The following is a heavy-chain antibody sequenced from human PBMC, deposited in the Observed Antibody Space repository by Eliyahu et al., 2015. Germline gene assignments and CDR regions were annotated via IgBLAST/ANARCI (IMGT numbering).Heavy chain of an antibody. D-gene: IGHD1-26*01. J-gene: IGHJ4*02. V-gene: IGHV3-15*01. CDR1: GFTFSNAW. Sequence: EVQLVESGGGLVKPGGSLRLSXAAXGFTFSNAWMSWVRQAPGKGLEWVGRIKSKTDGGTTDYAAPVKGRFTISRDDSKNTLYLQMNSLKTEDTAVYYCTTDNYEWELPDFDYWGQGTLVTVSS. CDR3: TTDNYEWELPDFDY. CDR2: IKSKTDGGTT.